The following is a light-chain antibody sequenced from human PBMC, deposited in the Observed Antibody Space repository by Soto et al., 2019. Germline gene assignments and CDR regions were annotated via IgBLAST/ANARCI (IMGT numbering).Light chain of an antibody. V-gene: IGKV3-11*01. J-gene: IGKJ3*01. CDR3: QQRSNWAT. CDR1: QSVSRN. CDR2: DAS. Sequence: EIVLTQSPATLCLSAGERATLSCRASQSVSRNLAWYQQKPGQAPRLLIYDASNRATGIPARFSGSGSVTDFTLTISSLEPEDFAVYYCQQRSNWATFGPGTKVD.